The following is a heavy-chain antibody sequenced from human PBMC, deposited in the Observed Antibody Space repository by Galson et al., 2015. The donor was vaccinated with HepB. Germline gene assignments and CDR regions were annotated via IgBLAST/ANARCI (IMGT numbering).Heavy chain of an antibody. D-gene: IGHD1-26*01. CDR2: IRSKANSYAT. Sequence: SLRLSCAASGFTFSGSAMHWVRQASGKGLEWVGRIRSKANSYATAYAASVKGRFTISRDDSKNTAYLQMNSLKTEDTAVYYCTRRNLSGSFFQSYYYGMDVWGQGTTVTVSS. V-gene: IGHV3-73*01. CDR3: TRRNLSGSFFQSYYYGMDV. CDR1: GFTFSGSA. J-gene: IGHJ6*02.